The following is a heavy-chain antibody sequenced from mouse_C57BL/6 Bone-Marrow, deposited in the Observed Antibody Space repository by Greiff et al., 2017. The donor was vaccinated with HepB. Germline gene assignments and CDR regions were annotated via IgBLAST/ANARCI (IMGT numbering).Heavy chain of an antibody. CDR1: GYTFTSYW. CDR2: IDPNSGGT. V-gene: IGHV1-72*01. Sequence: QVQLQQPGAELVKPGASVKLSCKASGYTFTSYWMHWVKQRPGRGLEWIGRIDPNSGGTKYNEKFKSKATLTVDKPSSTAYMQLSSLTSEDSAVYYCARDFITTGVEDYAMDYWGQGTSVTVSS. D-gene: IGHD1-1*01. CDR3: ARDFITTGVEDYAMDY. J-gene: IGHJ4*01.